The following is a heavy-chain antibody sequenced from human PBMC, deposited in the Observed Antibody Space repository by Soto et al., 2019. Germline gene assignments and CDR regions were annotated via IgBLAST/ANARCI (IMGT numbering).Heavy chain of an antibody. CDR2: ISGSGGST. CDR3: AKGSPWGSSGYYLDAFDI. D-gene: IGHD3-22*01. V-gene: IGHV3-23*01. Sequence: GGSLRLSCAASGFTFSSYAMSWVRQAPGKGLEWVSAISGSGGSTYYADSVKGRFTIPRDNSKNTLYLQMNSLRAEDTAVYYCAKGSPWGSSGYYLDAFDIWGQGTMVTVSS. J-gene: IGHJ3*02. CDR1: GFTFSSYA.